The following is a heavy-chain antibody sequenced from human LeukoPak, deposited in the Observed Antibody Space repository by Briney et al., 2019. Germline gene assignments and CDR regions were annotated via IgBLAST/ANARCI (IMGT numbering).Heavy chain of an antibody. J-gene: IGHJ6*02. CDR1: GFTFDDYA. D-gene: IGHD2-2*01. CDR3: AKEGIRIPAARKYYYYGMDV. CDR2: ISWNSGSI. Sequence: GRSLRLSCAASGFTFDDYAMHWVRQAPGKGLEWVSGISWNSGSIGYADFVKGRFTISRDNAKNSLYLQMNSLRAEDTALYYCAKEGIRIPAARKYYYYGMDVWGQGTTVTVSS. V-gene: IGHV3-9*01.